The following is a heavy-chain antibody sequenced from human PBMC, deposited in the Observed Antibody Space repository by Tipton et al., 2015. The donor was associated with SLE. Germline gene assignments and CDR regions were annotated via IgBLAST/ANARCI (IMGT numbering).Heavy chain of an antibody. CDR2: IHYSGNT. CDR1: GGSITFSSYY. V-gene: IGHV4-39*01. Sequence: TLSLTCTVSGGSITFSSYYWAWIRQPPGKGLEWIGSIHYSGNTYYNASLKGRVTIPIDTSKNQFSLKLSSVTAADTAVYYCAGQPAANYYYYYGIDVWGQGTTVTVSS. J-gene: IGHJ6*02. CDR3: AGQPAANYYYYYGIDV. D-gene: IGHD2-2*01.